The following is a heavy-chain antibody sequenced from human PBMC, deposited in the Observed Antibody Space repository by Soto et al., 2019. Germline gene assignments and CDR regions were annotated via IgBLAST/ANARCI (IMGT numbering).Heavy chain of an antibody. J-gene: IGHJ4*02. D-gene: IGHD1-26*01. Sequence: VQLVESGGGVVRPGRSLRLSGAASGFTFSSYGMHWVRQAPGKGLEWVAVIWYDGSIKYYADSVKGSFTISRDNAQNTLDLQMSSLRAADTAGYYCEREGAVGSTYDYWGQGTLVTVSS. V-gene: IGHV3-33*01. CDR1: GFTFSSYG. CDR2: IWYDGSIK. CDR3: EREGAVGSTYDY.